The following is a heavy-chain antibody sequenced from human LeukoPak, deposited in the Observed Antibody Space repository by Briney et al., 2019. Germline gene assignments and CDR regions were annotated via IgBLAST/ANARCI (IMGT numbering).Heavy chain of an antibody. J-gene: IGHJ4*02. V-gene: IGHV4-59*08. CDR2: GHSSGST. CDR3: ARLREQQLVNFDY. CDR1: DDSIKTYF. Sequence: SETLSLTCIVSDDSIKTYFFNWIRQPPGKGLEWIGFGHSSGSTFYNPSLNSRVTLSVDTSKNQFSLKLSSVTAADTAVYYCARLREQQLVNFDYWGQGTLVTVSS. D-gene: IGHD6-13*01.